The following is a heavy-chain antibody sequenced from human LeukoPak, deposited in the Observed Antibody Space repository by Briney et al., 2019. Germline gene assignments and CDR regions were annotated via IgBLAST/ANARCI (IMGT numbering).Heavy chain of an antibody. V-gene: IGHV1-69*13. Sequence: SVKVSCKASGGTFSSYAISWVRQAPGQGLEWMGGIIPIFGTANYAQKFQGRVTITADESTSTAYMELSSLRSEDTAVYYCERDRLYSSSPRGPSYWGQGTLVTVSS. D-gene: IGHD6-6*01. CDR1: GGTFSSYA. J-gene: IGHJ4*02. CDR2: IIPIFGTA. CDR3: ERDRLYSSSPRGPSY.